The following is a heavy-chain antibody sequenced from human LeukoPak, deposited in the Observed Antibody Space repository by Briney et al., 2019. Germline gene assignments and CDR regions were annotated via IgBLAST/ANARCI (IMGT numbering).Heavy chain of an antibody. J-gene: IGHJ5*02. CDR1: GFTFSSYE. CDR3: ARDTVGYSYGSNWFDP. D-gene: IGHD5-18*01. V-gene: IGHV3-48*03. CDR2: ISSSGSTI. Sequence: GGSLRLSCAASGFTFSSYEMNWVRQAPGKGLEWVSYISSSGSTIYYADSVKGRFTVSRDNAKNSLYLQMSSLRAEDTAVYYCARDTVGYSYGSNWFDPWGQGTLVTVSS.